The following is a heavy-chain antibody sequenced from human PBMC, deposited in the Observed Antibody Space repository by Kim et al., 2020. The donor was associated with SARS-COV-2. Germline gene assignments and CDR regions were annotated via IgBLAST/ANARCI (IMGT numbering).Heavy chain of an antibody. CDR3: ARAVGYSSGWYNWFDP. V-gene: IGHV1-18*01. J-gene: IGHJ5*02. Sequence: KLQGRVTMTTDTSTSTAYMELRSLRSDDTAVYYCARAVGYSSGWYNWFDPWGQGTLVTVSS. D-gene: IGHD6-19*01.